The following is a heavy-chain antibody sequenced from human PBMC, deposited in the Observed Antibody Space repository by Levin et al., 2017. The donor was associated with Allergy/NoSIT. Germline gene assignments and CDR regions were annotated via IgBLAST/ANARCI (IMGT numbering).Heavy chain of an antibody. D-gene: IGHD3-10*01. CDR2: IYYSGTT. CDR3: ARHTALLWFEELVFDS. Sequence: TSQTLSLTCTVSGGSFITSSYFWAWIRQPPGKGLVWLGSIYYSGTTYYNPSLKSRLTISIDTSTNQFSLKLRSVTAADTAVYYCARHTALLWFEELVFDSWGQGNLVAVSS. J-gene: IGHJ4*02. CDR1: GGSFITSSYF. V-gene: IGHV4-39*01.